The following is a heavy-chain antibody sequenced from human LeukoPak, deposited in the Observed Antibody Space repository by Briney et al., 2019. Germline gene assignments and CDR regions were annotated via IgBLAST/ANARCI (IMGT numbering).Heavy chain of an antibody. D-gene: IGHD3-22*01. V-gene: IGHV3-23*01. CDR2: ISGSGGST. CDR1: GFTFSTYG. Sequence: GGSLRLSCVASGFTFSTYGMSWVRQAPGKGLEWVSAISGSGGSTYYADSVKGRFTISRDNSKNTLYLQMNSLRAEDTAVYYCAKMKYYDSSGYGVDYWGQGTLVTVSS. CDR3: AKMKYYDSSGYGVDY. J-gene: IGHJ4*02.